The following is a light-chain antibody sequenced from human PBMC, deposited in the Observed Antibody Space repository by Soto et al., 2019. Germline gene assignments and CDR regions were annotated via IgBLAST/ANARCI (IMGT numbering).Light chain of an antibody. CDR3: QQSYSTPPIT. Sequence: DIQMTQSSSSLSASVGDRVTITCRASQSISSSLNWYQQKPGKAPKLLIYDASTLQSGVPSRFSGSGSGTDFTLTISSLQPEDVATYYWQQSYSTPPITFGGGTKVEIK. CDR1: QSISSS. V-gene: IGKV1-39*01. CDR2: DAS. J-gene: IGKJ4*01.